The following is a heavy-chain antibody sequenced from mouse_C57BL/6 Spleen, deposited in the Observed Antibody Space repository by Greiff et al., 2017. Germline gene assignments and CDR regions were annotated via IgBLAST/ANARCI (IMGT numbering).Heavy chain of an antibody. CDR1: GYTFPSYW. J-gene: IGHJ4*01. V-gene: IGHV1-55*01. D-gene: IGHD1-1*01. CDR2: IYPGSGST. Sequence: QVQLQQPGAELVKPGASVKMSCKASGYTFPSYWITWVKQRPGQGLEWIGDIYPGSGSTNNNEKFKSKATLTVDKSSSTSYMQLSCQTSEYSAVYYGARAGDYYGKRYAIDYWGQGTSVTVSS. CDR3: ARAGDYYGKRYAIDY.